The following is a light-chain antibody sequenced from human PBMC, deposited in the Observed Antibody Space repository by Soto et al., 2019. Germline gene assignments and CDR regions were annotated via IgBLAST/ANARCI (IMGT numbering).Light chain of an antibody. V-gene: IGKV3-20*01. CDR1: QSVSSSY. J-gene: IGKJ2*01. CDR2: GAS. CDR3: QQYGSSPMHT. Sequence: EIVLTQSPGTLSLSPGERATLSCRASQSVSSSYLAWYQQKPGQAPRLLIYGASSRATGIPDRFSGSGSGTDFTLTISRLEPDDFAVYYCQQYGSSPMHTFGQGTKLEIK.